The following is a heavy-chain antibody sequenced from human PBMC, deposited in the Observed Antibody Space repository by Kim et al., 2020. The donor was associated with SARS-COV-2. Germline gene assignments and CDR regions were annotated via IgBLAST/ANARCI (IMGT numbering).Heavy chain of an antibody. CDR3: ARHGFDAFDI. J-gene: IGHJ3*02. CDR2: IYYSGST. Sequence: SETLSLTCTVSGGSISSYYWSWIRQPPGKGLEWIGYIYYSGSTNYNPSLKSRVTISVDTSKNQFSLKLSSVTAADTAVYYCARHGFDAFDIWGQGTMVTVSS. V-gene: IGHV4-59*08. CDR1: GGSISSYY.